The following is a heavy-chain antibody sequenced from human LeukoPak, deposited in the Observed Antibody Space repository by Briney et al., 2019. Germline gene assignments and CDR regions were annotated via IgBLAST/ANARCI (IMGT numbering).Heavy chain of an antibody. D-gene: IGHD3-22*01. J-gene: IGHJ4*02. CDR3: ARDVGYDSSGSYPYYFDY. CDR2: IKQDGGEK. V-gene: IGHV3-7*05. Sequence: PGGSLRLSCAASRFTFSSYWMTWVRQAPGKGLEGVANIKQDGGEKHYVGSVQGRFTISRDNAKNSLYLQMNSLRAEDTAVYYCARDVGYDSSGSYPYYFDYWGLGTLVTVSS. CDR1: RFTFSSYW.